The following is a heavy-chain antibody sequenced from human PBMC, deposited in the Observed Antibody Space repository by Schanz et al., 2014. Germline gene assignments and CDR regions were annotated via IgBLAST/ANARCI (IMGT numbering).Heavy chain of an antibody. J-gene: IGHJ5*02. Sequence: QVQLQESGPGLVKPSQTLSLTCTVSGDSISSGGYYWSWIRQPPGKGLEWIGEIYHSGNTNYNASLKSRVTISVDKSKNQFSLKVTSMTAADTAVYYCARGHHPHGITVAARGFDPWGQGTLVTVSS. CDR2: IYHSGNT. CDR1: GDSISSGGYY. D-gene: IGHD6-19*01. CDR3: ARGHHPHGITVAARGFDP. V-gene: IGHV4-31*03.